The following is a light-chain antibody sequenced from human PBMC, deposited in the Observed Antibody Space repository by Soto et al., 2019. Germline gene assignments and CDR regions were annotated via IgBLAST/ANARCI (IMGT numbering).Light chain of an antibody. CDR2: GAS. J-gene: IGKJ1*01. CDR3: QQYNNWPRT. CDR1: QSVSSN. Sequence: ESVLTQSPATLSLSPGERATLSCRASQSVSSNLAWYQQKPGQAPRLLIYGASTRATGIPARFGGSGSGTEFTLTISSLQSEDFAVYYCQQYNNWPRTFGQGTKVDIK. V-gene: IGKV3-15*01.